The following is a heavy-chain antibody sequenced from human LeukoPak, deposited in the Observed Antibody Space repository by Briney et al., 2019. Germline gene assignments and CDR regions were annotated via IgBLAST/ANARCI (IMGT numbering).Heavy chain of an antibody. CDR2: IRYDGRNK. Sequence: PGGSLRLSCAASGFTFSSYGMHWVRQAPGKGLEWVAFIRYDGRNKYSGDSVKGRFTISRDNSKNTLYMQMNSLRAEDTAVYYCAKEGYSGKDFWSGYYTVDVWGKGTTVIVSS. CDR1: GFTFSSYG. V-gene: IGHV3-30*02. CDR3: AKEGYSGKDFWSGYYTVDV. D-gene: IGHD3-3*01. J-gene: IGHJ6*04.